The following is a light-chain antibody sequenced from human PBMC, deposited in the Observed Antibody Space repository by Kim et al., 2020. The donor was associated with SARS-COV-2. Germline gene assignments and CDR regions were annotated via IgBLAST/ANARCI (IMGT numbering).Light chain of an antibody. J-gene: IGLJ7*01. CDR3: GTWDSRLNSAV. V-gene: IGLV1-51*01. Sequence: GQKVTISCSGSSSNIGNNYVSWYQQLPGTAPKLLIFDNNLRPSGIPDRFSGSKSGTSATLDITGLQTGDEADYFCGTWDSRLNSAVFGGGTQRPS. CDR2: DNN. CDR1: SSNIGNNY.